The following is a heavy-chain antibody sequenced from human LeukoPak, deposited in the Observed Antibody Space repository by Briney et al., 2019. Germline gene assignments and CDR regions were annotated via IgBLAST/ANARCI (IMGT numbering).Heavy chain of an antibody. CDR3: ARDGRLLLWFGELSYYFDY. Sequence: SETLSLTCIVSGGSISSSSYYWGWIRQPPGKGLEWIGSIYYSGSTYYNPSLKSRVTISVDTSKNQFSLKLSSVTAADTAVYYCARDGRLLLWFGELSYYFDYWGQGTLVTVSS. CDR1: GGSISSSSYY. D-gene: IGHD3-10*01. CDR2: IYYSGST. J-gene: IGHJ4*02. V-gene: IGHV4-39*02.